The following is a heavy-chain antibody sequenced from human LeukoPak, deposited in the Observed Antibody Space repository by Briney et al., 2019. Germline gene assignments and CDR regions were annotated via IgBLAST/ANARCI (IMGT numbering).Heavy chain of an antibody. CDR2: IRQDGSGK. CDR3: ARSRYAASGGGPAEIDF. Sequence: GGSLRLSCAASGFTFSSYWMTWVRQAPGKGLGWVANIRQDGSGKYYVDSVKGRFTISRDNTKNSLHLQMDRLRAEDTAVYYCARSRYAASGGGPAEIDFWGQGALVTVSS. D-gene: IGHD2-2*01. V-gene: IGHV3-7*01. J-gene: IGHJ4*02. CDR1: GFTFSSYW.